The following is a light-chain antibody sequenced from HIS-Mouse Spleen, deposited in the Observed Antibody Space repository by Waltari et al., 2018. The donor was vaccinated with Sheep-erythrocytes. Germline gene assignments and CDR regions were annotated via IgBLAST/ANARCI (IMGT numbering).Light chain of an antibody. V-gene: IGLV2-11*01. CDR1: SSDVGGYNY. CDR2: DVS. CDR3: CSYAGSSTWV. J-gene: IGLJ3*02. Sequence: QSALTQPRSVSGSPGPSVTIHCPGTSSDVGGYNYVSWDQQHPGKAPKLMIYDVSKRPSGVPDRFSGSKSGNTASLTISGLQAEDEADYYCCSYAGSSTWVFGGGTKLTVL.